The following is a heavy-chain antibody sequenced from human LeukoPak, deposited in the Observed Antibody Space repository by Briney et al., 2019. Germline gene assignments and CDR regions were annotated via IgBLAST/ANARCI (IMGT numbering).Heavy chain of an antibody. CDR1: GFTFSSYW. J-gene: IGHJ4*02. CDR3: ARAYDFWSASPDY. V-gene: IGHV3-30*03. D-gene: IGHD3-3*01. CDR2: ISYDGSNK. Sequence: GGSLRLSCAASGFTFSSYWMTWVRQAPGKGLEWVAVISYDGSNKYYADSVKGRFTISRDNSKNTLYLQMNSLRAEDTAVYYCARAYDFWSASPDYWGQGTLVTVSS.